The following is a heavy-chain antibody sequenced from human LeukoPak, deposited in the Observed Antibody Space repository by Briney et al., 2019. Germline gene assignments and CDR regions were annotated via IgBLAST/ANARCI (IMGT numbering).Heavy chain of an antibody. V-gene: IGHV4-39*01. CDR3: ARGAIFGVVGFDY. D-gene: IGHD3-3*01. Sequence: PSETLSLTCTVSGGSISSSSYYWGWIRQPPGKGLEWIGSIYYSGSTYYNPSLKSRVTISVDTSKNQFSLKLSSVTAADTAVYYCARGAIFGVVGFDYWGQGTLVTVSS. J-gene: IGHJ4*02. CDR1: GGSISSSSYY. CDR2: IYYSGST.